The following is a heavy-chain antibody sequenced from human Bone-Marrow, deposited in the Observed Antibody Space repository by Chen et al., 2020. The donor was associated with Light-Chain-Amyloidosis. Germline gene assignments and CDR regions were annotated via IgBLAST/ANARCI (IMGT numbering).Heavy chain of an antibody. D-gene: IGHD6-19*01. V-gene: IGHV1-18*01. CDR3: TRGARGWYGFFDF. CDR2: ITAYNGDK. Sequence: QVQLVQSGPELQKPGASVKVSCKASGYTFTNYGIHWVRQAPGQGLEWMAWITAYNGDKKFGPKFQGRVTVTTDTSTNTAYMELTRLTSDDTATYFCTRGARGWYGFFDFWGQGTLVTVSS. CDR1: GYTFTNYG. J-gene: IGHJ4*02.